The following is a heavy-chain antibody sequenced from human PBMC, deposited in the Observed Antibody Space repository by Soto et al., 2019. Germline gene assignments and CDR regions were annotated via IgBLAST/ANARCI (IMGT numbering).Heavy chain of an antibody. D-gene: IGHD3-22*01. Sequence: GGSLRLSCAASGFTFSSYSMNWVRQAPGKGLEWVSYISSSSSTIYYADSVKGRFTTSRDNAKNSLYLQMNSLRDEDTAVYYCARGPTLYYYDSSGYFYWGQGTLVTVSS. CDR3: ARGPTLYYYDSSGYFY. CDR1: GFTFSSYS. CDR2: ISSSSSTI. J-gene: IGHJ4*02. V-gene: IGHV3-48*02.